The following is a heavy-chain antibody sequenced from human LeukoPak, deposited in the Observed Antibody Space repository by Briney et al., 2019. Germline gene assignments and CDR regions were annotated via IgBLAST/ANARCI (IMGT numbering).Heavy chain of an antibody. CDR3: ARIISYYFDY. J-gene: IGHJ4*02. CDR1: GGSISSSSYY. CDR2: IYYYSGST. D-gene: IGHD3-10*01. V-gene: IGHV4-61*05. Sequence: SETLSLTCTVSGGSISSSSYYWSWIRQPPGKGLEWIGYIYYYSGSTNYNPSLKSRVTISVDTSKNQFSLKLTSVTAADTAVYYCARIISYYFDYWGQGTLVTVSS.